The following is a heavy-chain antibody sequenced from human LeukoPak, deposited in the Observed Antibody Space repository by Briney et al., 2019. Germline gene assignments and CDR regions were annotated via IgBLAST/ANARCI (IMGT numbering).Heavy chain of an antibody. V-gene: IGHV4-39*01. CDR2: IYYSGST. J-gene: IGHJ6*03. Sequence: SETLSLTCTVSGGSISSSSYYWGWIRQPPGKGLEWIGSIYYSGSTYYNPSLKSRVTISVDTSKNQFSLKLSSVTAADTAVYYCARRDRWNYYYYYYMDVWGKGTTVTVSS. D-gene: IGHD1-1*01. CDR1: GGSISSSSYY. CDR3: ARRDRWNYYYYYYMDV.